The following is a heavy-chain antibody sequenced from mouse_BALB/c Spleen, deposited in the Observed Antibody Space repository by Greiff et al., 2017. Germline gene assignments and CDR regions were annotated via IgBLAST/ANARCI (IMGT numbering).Heavy chain of an antibody. V-gene: IGHV2-9*02. CDR2: IWAGGST. D-gene: IGHD2-14*01. J-gene: IGHJ4*01. Sequence: VKVVESGPGLVAPSQSLSITCTVSGFSLTSYGVHWVRQPPGKGLEWLGVIWAGGSTNYNSALMSRLSISKDNSKSQVFLKMNSLQTDDTAMYYCARDGYDKDYYAMDYWGQGTSVTVSS. CDR3: ARDGYDKDYYAMDY. CDR1: GFSLTSYG.